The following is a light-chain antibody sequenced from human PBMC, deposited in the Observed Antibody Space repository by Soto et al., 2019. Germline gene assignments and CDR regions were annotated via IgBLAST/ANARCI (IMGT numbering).Light chain of an antibody. CDR1: SSNIGAGYD. CDR2: GNS. Sequence: QSVLTQPPSVSGAPGQRVTISCTGSSSNIGAGYDVHWYQQLPGTAPKLLIYGNSNRPSGVPDRFSGSKSGTSASLAITGFQAEDEADYYCQSYDSSLSGSDVFGTGTRSPS. V-gene: IGLV1-40*01. J-gene: IGLJ1*01. CDR3: QSYDSSLSGSDV.